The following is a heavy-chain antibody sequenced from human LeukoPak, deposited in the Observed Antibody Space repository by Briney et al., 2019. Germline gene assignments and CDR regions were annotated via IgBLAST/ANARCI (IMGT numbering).Heavy chain of an antibody. D-gene: IGHD3-16*01. Sequence: PGRSLRLSCAASGFTFSSYAMHWVRQAPGKGLEWVAVISYDGSNKYYADSVKGRFTISRDNSKNTLYLQMNSLRAEDTAVYYCARDSSGGGPPYFDYWGQGTLVTVSS. CDR1: GFTFSSYA. J-gene: IGHJ4*02. V-gene: IGHV3-30-3*01. CDR2: ISYDGSNK. CDR3: ARDSSGGGPPYFDY.